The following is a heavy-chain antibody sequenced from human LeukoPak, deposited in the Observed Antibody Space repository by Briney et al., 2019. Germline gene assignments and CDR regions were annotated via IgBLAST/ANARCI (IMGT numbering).Heavy chain of an antibody. CDR2: IKSKAAGGTT. D-gene: IGHD2-8*01. V-gene: IGHV3-15*01. Sequence: SGGSLRLSCAASGFTFSNAWMSWVRQAPGKGLEWLGRIKSKAAGGTTDYAAPVKGRFTISRDDSKNTVFLQMNSLKTEDTAVYYCTTQENGYWGQGTLVTVSS. CDR3: TTQENGY. CDR1: GFTFSNAW. J-gene: IGHJ4*02.